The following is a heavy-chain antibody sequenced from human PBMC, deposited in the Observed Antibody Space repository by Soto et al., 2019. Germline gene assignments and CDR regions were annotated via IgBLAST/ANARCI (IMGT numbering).Heavy chain of an antibody. CDR3: ASLYYDFWSGYWPLLDAFDI. J-gene: IGHJ3*02. D-gene: IGHD3-3*01. V-gene: IGHV3-48*01. CDR1: GFTFSSYS. Sequence: GGSLRLPCAASGFTFSSYSMNWVRQAPGKGLEWVSYISSSSSTIYYADSVKGRFTISRDNAKNSLYLQMNSLRAGDTAVYYCASLYYDFWSGYWPLLDAFDIWGQGTMVTVSS. CDR2: ISSSSSTI.